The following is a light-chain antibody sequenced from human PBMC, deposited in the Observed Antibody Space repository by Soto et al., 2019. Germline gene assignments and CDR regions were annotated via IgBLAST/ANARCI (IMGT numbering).Light chain of an antibody. CDR1: QSVGSRF. Sequence: ELVLTQSPGTLSLSPGERATLSCRASQSVGSRFLAWYQQKPGQAPRLLMYGASSRATGIPDRFSGTGSGTDFTLTISRLEPEDFAVYYCQQYGSSPYTFGLGTKVDIK. J-gene: IGKJ2*01. CDR2: GAS. CDR3: QQYGSSPYT. V-gene: IGKV3-20*01.